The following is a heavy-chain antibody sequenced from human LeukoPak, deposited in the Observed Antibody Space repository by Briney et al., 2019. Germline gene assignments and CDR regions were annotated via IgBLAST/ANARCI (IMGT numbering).Heavy chain of an antibody. D-gene: IGHD2/OR15-2a*01. V-gene: IGHV1-2*02. CDR2: INPHSGAT. J-gene: IGHJ4*02. Sequence: GASVKVSCKASGYTFTGYYMHWVRQAPGQGLEWMGWINPHSGATNYAQKLQGRVTMTRDTSISTAYMELSRLKSDDTAMYYCARVGFANSFDSWGQGTLVTVSS. CDR1: GYTFTGYY. CDR3: ARVGFANSFDS.